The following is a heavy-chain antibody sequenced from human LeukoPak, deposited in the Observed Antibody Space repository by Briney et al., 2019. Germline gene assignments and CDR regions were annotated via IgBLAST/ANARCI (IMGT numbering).Heavy chain of an antibody. V-gene: IGHV3-23*01. D-gene: IGHD6-13*01. J-gene: IGHJ4*02. Sequence: HSGGSLRLSCAASGFTVSSNYMSWVRQAPGKGLEWVSAISGSGGSTYYADSVKGRFTISRDNSKNTLYLQMNSLRAEDTAVYYCAKVVRAPRPRIAAAGTDYWGQGTLVTVSS. CDR3: AKVVRAPRPRIAAAGTDY. CDR1: GFTVSSNY. CDR2: ISGSGGST.